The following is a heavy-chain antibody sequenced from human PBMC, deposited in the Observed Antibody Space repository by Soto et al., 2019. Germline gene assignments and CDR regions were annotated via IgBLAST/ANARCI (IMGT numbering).Heavy chain of an antibody. CDR2: IDWDDDK. Sequence: SGPTLVNPTQTLTLTFTFSGFSLSSSGSCVSWIRQPPGKALEWLARIDWDDDKYYSTSLKTRLTISKDTSKNQVVLTLTNMDPVDTATYYCARIPCSGNYYFAYRGQGTLVTVSS. CDR1: GFSLSSSGSC. V-gene: IGHV2-70*11. J-gene: IGHJ4*02. CDR3: ARIPCSGNYYFAY. D-gene: IGHD2-15*01.